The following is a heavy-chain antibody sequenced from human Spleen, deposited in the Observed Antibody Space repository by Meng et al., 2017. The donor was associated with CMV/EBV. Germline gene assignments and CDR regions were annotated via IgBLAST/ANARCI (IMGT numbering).Heavy chain of an antibody. CDR3: ARLATVTTPRDY. CDR2: INSNGSST. J-gene: IGHJ4*02. V-gene: IGHV3-74*01. Sequence: ADSGFSFGSYWMRWVRQARGRGLVWVSRINSNGSSTSYADSVKGRFTISRDNAKNTLYLQMNSLRAEDTAVYYCARLATVTTPRDYWGQGTLVTVSS. D-gene: IGHD4-17*01. CDR1: GFSFGSYW.